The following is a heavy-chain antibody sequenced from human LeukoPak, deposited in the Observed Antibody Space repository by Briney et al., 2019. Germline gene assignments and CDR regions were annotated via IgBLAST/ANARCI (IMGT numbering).Heavy chain of an antibody. V-gene: IGHV3-23*01. CDR1: GFTFSSYA. CDR2: ISGSGGST. D-gene: IGHD3-3*01. Sequence: HAGGSLRLSCAASGFTFSSYAMSWVRQAPGKGLEWVSAISGSGGSTYYADSVKGRFTISRDNSKNTLYLQMNSLRAEDTAVYYCAKVGDWSDFWRSINWFDPWGQGTLVTVSS. CDR3: AKVGDWSDFWRSINWFDP. J-gene: IGHJ5*02.